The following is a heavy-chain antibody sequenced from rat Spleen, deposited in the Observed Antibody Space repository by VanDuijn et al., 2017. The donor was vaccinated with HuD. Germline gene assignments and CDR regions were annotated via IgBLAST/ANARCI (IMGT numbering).Heavy chain of an antibody. Sequence: EVQLVESGGGLVQPGRSLKLSCAASGFTFSNYGMAWVRQAPTKGLEWVATISHDGSGTDYRDSVKGRFTISRDNAKSTLYLQMDSLRSDDTATYYCAREAGIPFHYFDYWGQGVMVTVSS. CDR2: ISHDGSGT. CDR3: AREAGIPFHYFDY. J-gene: IGHJ2*01. D-gene: IGHD1-4*01. CDR1: GFTFSNYG. V-gene: IGHV5-29*01.